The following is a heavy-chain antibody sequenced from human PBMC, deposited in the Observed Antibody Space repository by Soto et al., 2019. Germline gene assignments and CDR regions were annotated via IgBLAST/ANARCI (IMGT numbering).Heavy chain of an antibody. V-gene: IGHV1-69*13. D-gene: IGHD3-3*01. CDR2: IIPIFGTA. CDR3: ARGVGFLEWLPPLDAFDI. CDR1: GGTFSSYA. J-gene: IGHJ3*02. Sequence: SVKVSCKASGGTFSSYAISWVRQAPGQGLEWMGGIIPIFGTANYAQKFQGRVTITADESTSTAYMELSSLRSEDTAVYYCARGVGFLEWLPPLDAFDIWGQGTMVTVSS.